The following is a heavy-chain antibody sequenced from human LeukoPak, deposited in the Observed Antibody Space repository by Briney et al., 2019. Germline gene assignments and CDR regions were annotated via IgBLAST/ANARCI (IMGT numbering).Heavy chain of an antibody. J-gene: IGHJ4*02. CDR3: AKSGSYASFFDY. CDR2: INWNGGST. D-gene: IGHD1-26*01. CDR1: GFTFDDYG. Sequence: GGSLRLSCAASGFTFDDYGMSWVRQAPGKGLEWVSGINWNGGSTGYADSVKGRFTISRDNAKNSLYLRMNSLRAEDTALYYCAKSGSYASFFDYWGQGTLVTVSS. V-gene: IGHV3-20*04.